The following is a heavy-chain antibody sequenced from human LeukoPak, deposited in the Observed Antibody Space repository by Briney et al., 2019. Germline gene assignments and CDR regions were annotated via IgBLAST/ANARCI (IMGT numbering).Heavy chain of an antibody. Sequence: SETLSLTCAVSGYSISSGYYWGWIRPPPGKGLEWIGIMYHSGSTYYNPYLKRRVTISVDTSKNQVSLNLRSVTAADTALYYCARETTVLYYMDVWGKGTTVTVSS. CDR1: GYSISSGYY. CDR3: ARETTVLYYMDV. J-gene: IGHJ6*03. D-gene: IGHD4-17*01. CDR2: MYHSGST. V-gene: IGHV4-38-2*02.